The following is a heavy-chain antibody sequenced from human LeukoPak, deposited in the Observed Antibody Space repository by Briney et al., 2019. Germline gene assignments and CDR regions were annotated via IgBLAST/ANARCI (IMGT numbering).Heavy chain of an antibody. V-gene: IGHV3-7*01. CDR1: GFTFSSYW. CDR2: IKQDGSEK. J-gene: IGHJ5*02. Sequence: GGSLRLSCAASGFTFSSYWMRWVRQAPGKGLEWVANIKQDGSEKYYVDSVKGRFTFSRDNAKNSLYLQMNSLRAEDTAVYYCAREYCSSTSCYISNWFDPWGQGTLVTVSS. D-gene: IGHD2-2*02. CDR3: AREYCSSTSCYISNWFDP.